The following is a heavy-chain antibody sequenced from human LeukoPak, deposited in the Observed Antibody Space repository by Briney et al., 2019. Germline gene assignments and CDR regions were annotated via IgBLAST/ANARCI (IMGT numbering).Heavy chain of an antibody. CDR3: ARPYDYVWGSYRSTSTNTFDY. CDR1: GFTFSSYS. Sequence: GGSLRLSCAASGFTFSSYSMNWVRQAPGKGLEWVSSISSSSSYIYYADSVKGRFTISRDNAKNSLYLQMNSLRAEDTAVYYCARPYDYVWGSYRSTSTNTFDYWGQGTLVTVSS. V-gene: IGHV3-21*01. J-gene: IGHJ4*02. CDR2: ISSSSSYI. D-gene: IGHD3-16*02.